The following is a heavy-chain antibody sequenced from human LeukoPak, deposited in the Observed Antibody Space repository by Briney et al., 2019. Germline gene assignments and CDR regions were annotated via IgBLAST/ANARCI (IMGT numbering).Heavy chain of an antibody. CDR3: ARVNYYDSSGYYPDY. Sequence: GGSLRLSCAASGFTFSSYSMNWVRQAPGQGLEWVSSISSSSSYIYYADSVKGRFTISRDNAKNSLYLQMNSLRAEDTAVYYCARVNYYDSSGYYPDYWGQGTLVTVSS. CDR1: GFTFSSYS. V-gene: IGHV3-21*01. D-gene: IGHD3-22*01. CDR2: ISSSSSYI. J-gene: IGHJ4*02.